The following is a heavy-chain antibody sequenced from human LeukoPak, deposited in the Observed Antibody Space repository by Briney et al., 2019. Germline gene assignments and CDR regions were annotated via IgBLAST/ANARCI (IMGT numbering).Heavy chain of an antibody. J-gene: IGHJ3*02. D-gene: IGHD3/OR15-3a*01. Sequence: ASVKVSCKASGYTFTGYYMHWVRQAPGQGLEWMGWINPKRGGTNYAQKLQGRVTMTRDTSISTAYMELSRLRSDDTAEYYCARVDAAFDIWGQGTMVTVSS. CDR1: GYTFTGYY. CDR2: INPKRGGT. V-gene: IGHV1-2*02. CDR3: ARVDAAFDI.